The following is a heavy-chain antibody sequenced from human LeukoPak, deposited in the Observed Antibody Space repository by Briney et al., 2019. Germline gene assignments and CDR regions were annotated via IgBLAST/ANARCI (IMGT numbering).Heavy chain of an antibody. CDR2: IYYSGST. J-gene: IGHJ5*02. Sequence: SETLSLTCTVSGDSIRSYYWSWIRQPPGKGLEWIGYIYYSGSTNYNSSLKSRVTISVDTSKNQFSLKLSSVTAADTAVYYCARDYSSGYYYGLGWFDPWGQGTLVTVSS. CDR1: GDSIRSYY. D-gene: IGHD3-22*01. V-gene: IGHV4-59*01. CDR3: ARDYSSGYYYGLGWFDP.